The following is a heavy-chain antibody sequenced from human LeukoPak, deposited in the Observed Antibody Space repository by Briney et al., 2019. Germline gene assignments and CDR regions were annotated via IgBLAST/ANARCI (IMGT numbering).Heavy chain of an antibody. V-gene: IGHV3-23*01. J-gene: IGHJ3*02. CDR2: ISGGNGNTYYA. Sequence: GGSLRLSCAASGFPFSSYAMSWVRQSPGKGLEWVSAISGGNGNTYYAYYADSVRGRFTISRDNSKNTLYLQMNSLRADDTAVYYCARVHRVAAVANIDAFDIWGQGTMVTVSS. D-gene: IGHD6-19*01. CDR3: ARVHRVAAVANIDAFDI. CDR1: GFPFSSYA.